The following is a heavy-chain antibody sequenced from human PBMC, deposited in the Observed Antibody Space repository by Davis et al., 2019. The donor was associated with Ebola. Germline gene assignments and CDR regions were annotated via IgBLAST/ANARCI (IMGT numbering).Heavy chain of an antibody. D-gene: IGHD2-15*01. CDR2: TYTSGST. Sequence: PSETLSLTCTVSGAPTSSSYWSWIRQPAAKGLEWIGRTYTSGSTSYNPSLRSRVTMSAYTSKKQFSLKLSSVTAADTAVYFCARGPPNYCSGGRCYSYWFDSWGQGTLVTVSS. CDR3: ARGPPNYCSGGRCYSYWFDS. J-gene: IGHJ5*01. CDR1: GAPTSSSY. V-gene: IGHV4-4*07.